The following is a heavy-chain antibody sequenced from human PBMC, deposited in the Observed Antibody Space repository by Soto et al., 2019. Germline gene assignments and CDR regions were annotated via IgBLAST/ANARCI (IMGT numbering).Heavy chain of an antibody. D-gene: IGHD5-12*01. J-gene: IGHJ4*02. CDR1: GGSISNYY. Sequence: PSETLSLTCTVSGGSISNYYWTWIRQPPGKGLEWIGYIYYSGSTNYNPSLKSRVTISVDRSKNQFSLKLSSVTAADTAVYYCAKDAPMGGGYGGGVYYWGQGTLVTVSS. V-gene: IGHV4-59*12. CDR2: IYYSGST. CDR3: AKDAPMGGGYGGGVYY.